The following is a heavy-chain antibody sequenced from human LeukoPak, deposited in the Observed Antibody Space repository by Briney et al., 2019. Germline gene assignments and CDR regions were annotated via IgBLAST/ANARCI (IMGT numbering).Heavy chain of an antibody. J-gene: IGHJ6*04. CDR1: GYTFTTYW. Sequence: GESLKISCKGSGYTFTTYWIGWVRQMPGKGLEWMGIVYPGDSDTKYSPSFQGQVTISADKSISTAFLQWGSLKASDTAIYYCARLYGDGDYSFYGVEMWGKGPTVT. CDR2: VYPGDSDT. CDR3: ARLYGDGDYSFYGVEM. V-gene: IGHV5-51*01. D-gene: IGHD2-21*02.